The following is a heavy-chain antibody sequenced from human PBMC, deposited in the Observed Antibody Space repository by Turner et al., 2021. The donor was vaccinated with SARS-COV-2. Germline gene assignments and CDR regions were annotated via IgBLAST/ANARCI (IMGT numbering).Heavy chain of an antibody. CDR1: GFTFSSYA. CDR3: AKVASNPGDYFDY. D-gene: IGHD4-17*01. Sequence: EVQLLESGGGLVQPGGSLRLSCAASGFTFSSYAMSWVRQAPGKGLEWVSGISDSGGNTYDADSVKGRFTISRDNSKNTLYLQMNSLRAEDTAVYYCAKVASNPGDYFDYWGQGTLVTVSS. CDR2: ISDSGGNT. V-gene: IGHV3-23*01. J-gene: IGHJ4*02.